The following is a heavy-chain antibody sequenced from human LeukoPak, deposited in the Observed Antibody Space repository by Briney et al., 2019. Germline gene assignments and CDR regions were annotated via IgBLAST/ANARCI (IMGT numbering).Heavy chain of an antibody. CDR3: ARATYGSGSYSFDY. D-gene: IGHD3-10*01. Sequence: GGSLRLSCAASGFTFSSYDMHWVRQATGKGLEWVSAIGTAGDTYYPGSVKGRFTISRENAKNSSYLQMNSLRAGDTAVYYCARATYGSGSYSFDYWGQGTLVTVSS. J-gene: IGHJ4*02. CDR1: GFTFSSYD. CDR2: IGTAGDT. V-gene: IGHV3-13*04.